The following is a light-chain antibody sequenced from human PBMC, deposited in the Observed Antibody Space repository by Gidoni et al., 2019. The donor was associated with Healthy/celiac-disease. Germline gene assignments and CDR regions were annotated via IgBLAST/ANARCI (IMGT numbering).Light chain of an antibody. Sequence: DIVLKQSPGTLSMSPGERATLSCSASQSVSSSYLAWYQQKPGQAPRLLIYGASSRATGIPDRFSGSGSGTDFTLTISRLEPEDFAVYYCQQYGSSLLTFGGGTKVEIK. CDR3: QQYGSSLLT. CDR1: QSVSSSY. J-gene: IGKJ4*01. CDR2: GAS. V-gene: IGKV3-20*01.